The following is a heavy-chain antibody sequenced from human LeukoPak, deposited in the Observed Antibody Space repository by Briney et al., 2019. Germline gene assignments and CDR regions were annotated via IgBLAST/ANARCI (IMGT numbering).Heavy chain of an antibody. V-gene: IGHV3-11*04. CDR1: GSGFTFSDYY. J-gene: IGHJ6*03. CDR3: ARARAFGAYYMDV. CDR2: MSGRSGSIY. D-gene: IGHD3-3*01. Sequence: GGSLRLSCAASGSGFTFSDYYMTWIRQAPGKGLDWVAYMSGRSGSIYHHAASVKGRFTISRDNAKKTLYLQMNSLRAEDTGIYYCARARAFGAYYMDVWGKGTTVTVSS.